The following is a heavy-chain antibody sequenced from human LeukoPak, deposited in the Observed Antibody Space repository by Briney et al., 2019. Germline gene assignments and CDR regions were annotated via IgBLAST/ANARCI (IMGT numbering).Heavy chain of an antibody. J-gene: IGHJ6*04. CDR2: IYYSGST. V-gene: IGHV4-59*01. CDR3: ARDRSLDIVVVPDYYYGMDV. D-gene: IGHD2-2*03. CDR1: GGSISSYY. Sequence: KPSETLSLTCTVSGGSISSYYWSWIRQPPGKGLEWIGYIYYSGSTNYNPSLKSQVTISVDTSKNQSSLKLSSVTAADTAVYYCARDRSLDIVVVPDYYYGMDVWGKGTTVTVSS.